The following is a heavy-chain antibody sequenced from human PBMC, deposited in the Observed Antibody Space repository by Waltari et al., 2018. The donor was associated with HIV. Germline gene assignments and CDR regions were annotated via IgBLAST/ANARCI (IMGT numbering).Heavy chain of an antibody. V-gene: IGHV3-30*03. CDR3: AREGYDYPNLYWHFDL. CDR1: GFTFNTYG. J-gene: IGHJ2*01. CDR2: IGHDGSAK. D-gene: IGHD3-16*01. Sequence: QVQLVESGGGVVQPGGSLRLGGAAFGFTFNTYGIHWVRQAQGKGLEWVTVIGHDGSAKFYADSVKGRFTISRDNSKNTMYLQMNSLRAEDAAVYYCAREGYDYPNLYWHFDLWGRGTQVTVSS.